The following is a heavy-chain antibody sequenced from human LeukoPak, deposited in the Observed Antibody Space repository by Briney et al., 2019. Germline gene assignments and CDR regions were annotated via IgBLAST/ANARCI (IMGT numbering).Heavy chain of an antibody. J-gene: IGHJ3*02. CDR1: GGTFSSYA. CDR2: IIPILGIA. D-gene: IGHD5-24*01. V-gene: IGHV1-69*04. Sequence: EASVKVSCKASGGTFSSYAISWVRQAPGQGLEWMGRIIPILGIANYAQKFQGRVTITADKSTSTAYMELSSLRSEDAAVYYCARDHGNSDAFDIWGQGTMVTVSS. CDR3: ARDHGNSDAFDI.